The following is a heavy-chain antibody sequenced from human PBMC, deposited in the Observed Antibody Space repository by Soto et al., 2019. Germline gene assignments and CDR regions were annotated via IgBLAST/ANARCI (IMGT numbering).Heavy chain of an antibody. CDR2: ISYDGSNK. CDR1: GFTFSSYA. V-gene: IGHV3-30-3*01. J-gene: IGHJ4*02. D-gene: IGHD5-18*01. CDR3: ASGWKIQLWVPFDY. Sequence: QVQLVESGGGVVQPGRSLRLSCAASGFTFSSYAMHWVRQAPGKGLEWVAVISYDGSNKYYADSVKGRFTISRDNSKNTLYLQMNSLRAEDTAVYYCASGWKIQLWVPFDYWGQGTLVTVSS.